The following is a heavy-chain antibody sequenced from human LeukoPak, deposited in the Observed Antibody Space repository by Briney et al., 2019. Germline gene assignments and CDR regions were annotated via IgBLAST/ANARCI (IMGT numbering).Heavy chain of an antibody. CDR1: GYTFTGYY. CDR2: INPNSGGT. D-gene: IGHD2-2*01. CDR3: ARANALYCSSTSCLFDY. Sequence: GASVKVSCKASGYTFTGYYMHWVRQAPGQGLEWMAWINPNSGGTYYAQNFHDRITMTRDTSISTAYMELSRLRSDDTAIYYCARANALYCSSTSCLFDYLGQGTLVTVSS. J-gene: IGHJ4*02. V-gene: IGHV1-2*02.